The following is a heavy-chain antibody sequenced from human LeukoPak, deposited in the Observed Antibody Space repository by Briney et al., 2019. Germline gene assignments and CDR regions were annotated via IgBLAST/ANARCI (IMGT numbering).Heavy chain of an antibody. CDR3: VRTPPNWGFDY. V-gene: IGHV1-8*01. CDR1: GYTFTTHD. J-gene: IGHJ4*02. CDR2: MSPNSGDT. Sequence: ASVNVSFKASGYTFTTHDINWVRQATGQGLEWLGWMSPNSGDTGYAQKFQGRVTMTSDSSISTAYMELSSLRSEDTAIYYCVRTPPNWGFDYWGQGTLVTVSS. D-gene: IGHD7-27*01.